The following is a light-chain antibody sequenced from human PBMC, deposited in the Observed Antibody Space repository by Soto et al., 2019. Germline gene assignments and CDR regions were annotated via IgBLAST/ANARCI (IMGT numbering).Light chain of an antibody. CDR1: QTVSNN. Sequence: ERVMTQFPATQSVSPGAKATLSCRASQTVSNNLAWYQQKPGQAPRLLIYFASTRATGVPARFSGSGSGTEFTLTISNLQSEDSAVYYCQHYNEWPLTFGGGTKLETK. J-gene: IGKJ4*01. CDR2: FAS. V-gene: IGKV3-15*01. CDR3: QHYNEWPLT.